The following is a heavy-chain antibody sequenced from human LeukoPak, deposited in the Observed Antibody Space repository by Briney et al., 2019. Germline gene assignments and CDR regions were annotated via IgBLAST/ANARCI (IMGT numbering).Heavy chain of an antibody. CDR1: GFTFSSYW. V-gene: IGHV3-74*01. J-gene: IGHJ4*02. CDR2: INSDESST. CDR3: ARGVYYDSSGYYYVHLPQVY. D-gene: IGHD3-22*01. Sequence: GGSLRLSCAASGFTFSSYWMHWVRQAPGKGLVWVSRINSDESSTSYADSVKGRFTISRDNAKNTLYLQMNSLRAEDTAVYYCARGVYYDSSGYYYVHLPQVYWGQGTLVTVSS.